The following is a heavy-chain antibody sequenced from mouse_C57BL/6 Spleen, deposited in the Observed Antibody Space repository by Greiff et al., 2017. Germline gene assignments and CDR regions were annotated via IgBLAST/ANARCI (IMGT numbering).Heavy chain of an antibody. CDR1: GYTFTSYW. V-gene: IGHV1-69*01. CDR3: ARGDSFDY. J-gene: IGHJ2*01. D-gene: IGHD2-12*01. Sequence: VKLQQPGAELVMPGASVKLSCKASGYTFTSYWMHWVKQRPGQGLEWIGEIDPSDSYTNYNQKFKGKSTLTVDKSSSTAYMQLSSLTSEDSAVYYCARGDSFDYWGQGTTLTVSS. CDR2: IDPSDSYT.